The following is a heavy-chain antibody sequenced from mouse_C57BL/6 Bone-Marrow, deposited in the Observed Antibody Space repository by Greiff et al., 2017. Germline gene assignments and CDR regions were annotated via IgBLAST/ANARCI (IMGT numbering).Heavy chain of an antibody. V-gene: IGHV1-64*01. CDR2: IHPNSGST. CDR3: ARERLRPWFAY. Sequence: QVQLQQPGAELVKPGASVKLSCKASGYTFTSYWMHWVKQRPGQGLEWIGMIHPNSGSTNYNEKFKSKATLTVDKSSSTAYMQLSSLTSEDSAVYYCARERLRPWFAYWGQGTLVTVSA. D-gene: IGHD2-4*01. CDR1: GYTFTSYW. J-gene: IGHJ3*01.